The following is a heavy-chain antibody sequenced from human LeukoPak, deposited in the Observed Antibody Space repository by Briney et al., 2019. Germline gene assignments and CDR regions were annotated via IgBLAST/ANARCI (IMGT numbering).Heavy chain of an antibody. V-gene: IGHV4-4*02. CDR2: VHLDGRT. J-gene: IGHJ4*02. CDR1: GGSVINTNW. CDR3: AREGGFYRPLDY. Sequence: PSETLSLTCGVSGGSVINTNWWTWVRQPPGKGLDWIGEVHLDGRTNYNPSLESRLTMSVDVSENQVSLKLTSVTAADTGVYYCAREGGFYRPLDYSGQGTLVTVSS. D-gene: IGHD3-3*01.